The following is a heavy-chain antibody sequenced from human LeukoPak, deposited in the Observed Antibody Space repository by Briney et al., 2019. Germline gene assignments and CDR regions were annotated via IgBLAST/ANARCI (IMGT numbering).Heavy chain of an antibody. CDR3: AKNPDGSIAVAGTYFDY. D-gene: IGHD6-19*01. CDR1: GFTFSSYA. CDR2: ISGSGGST. J-gene: IGHJ4*02. Sequence: PGGSLRLSCAASGFTFSSYAMSWVRQAPGKGLEWVSAISGSGGSTYYADSVKGRFTISRDNSKNTLYLQMNSLRAEDTAVYYCAKNPDGSIAVAGTYFDYWGQGTLVTVSS. V-gene: IGHV3-23*01.